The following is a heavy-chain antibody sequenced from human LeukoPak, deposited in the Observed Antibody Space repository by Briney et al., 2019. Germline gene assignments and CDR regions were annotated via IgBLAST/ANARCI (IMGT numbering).Heavy chain of an antibody. Sequence: SVTVSCMASGGTFSIYAISWVRQAPGQGREWMGGIIPIFGTANYAQKFQGRVTITADESTSTAYMELSSLRSEDTAVYYCERDARSYVEDAFDMWGQGPMVPVSS. CDR3: ERDARSYVEDAFDM. V-gene: IGHV1-69*13. D-gene: IGHD3-16*01. CDR2: IIPIFGTA. CDR1: GGTFSIYA. J-gene: IGHJ3*02.